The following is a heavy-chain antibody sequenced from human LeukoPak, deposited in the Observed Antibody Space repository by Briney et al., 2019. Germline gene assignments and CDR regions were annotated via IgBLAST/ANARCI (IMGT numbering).Heavy chain of an antibody. J-gene: IGHJ4*02. V-gene: IGHV3-21*01. CDR2: ISSSSSYI. Sequence: GGSLRLSCAASGFTFSSYSMNWVRQAPGKGLEWVSSISSSSSYIYYADSVKGRYTISRDNAKNSLYLQMNSLRAEDTAVYYCARVVVPAAVDYWGQGTLVTVSS. CDR1: GFTFSSYS. D-gene: IGHD2-2*01. CDR3: ARVVVPAAVDY.